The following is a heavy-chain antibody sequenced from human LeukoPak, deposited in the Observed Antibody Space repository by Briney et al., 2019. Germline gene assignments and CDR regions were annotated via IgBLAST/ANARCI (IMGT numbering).Heavy chain of an antibody. CDR2: INPNSGGT. CDR3: AWGYSAYYRLRLLDY. D-gene: IGHD5-12*01. V-gene: IGHV1-2*02. CDR1: GYTFTGYY. Sequence: ASVKVSCKASGYTFTGYYMYWVRQAPGQGVGWMGWINPNSGGTNYAQKCEGGVTMTRDTSISTTYMELSRLRSDDAAEYYCAWGYSAYYRLRLLDYWAQGTLVTVSS. J-gene: IGHJ4*02.